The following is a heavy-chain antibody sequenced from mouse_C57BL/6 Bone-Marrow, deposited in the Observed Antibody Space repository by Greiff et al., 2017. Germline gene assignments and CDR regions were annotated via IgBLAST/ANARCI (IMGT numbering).Heavy chain of an antibody. J-gene: IGHJ4*01. Sequence: VQLQQPGAELVRPGSSVKLSCKASGYTFTSYWMDWVKQRPGQGLEWIGNIYPSDSETHYNQKFKDKATLTVDKSSSTAYMQLSSLTSEDSAVYYWARGHYAMDYWGQGTSVTVSS. V-gene: IGHV1-61*01. CDR1: GYTFTSYW. CDR2: IYPSDSET. CDR3: ARGHYAMDY.